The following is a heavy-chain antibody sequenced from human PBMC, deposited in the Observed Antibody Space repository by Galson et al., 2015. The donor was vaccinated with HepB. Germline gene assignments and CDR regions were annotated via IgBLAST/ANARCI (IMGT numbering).Heavy chain of an antibody. J-gene: IGHJ4*02. Sequence: TLSLTCNVSGGSINSANFYWSWIRQHPGRGLEWVGYISNTGSTYYNPSLKGRGTISVDTSKNQFSLNLNSVTAADTAVYYCARHFFGGDSPYSRYFDSWGQGALVTVSS. CDR1: GGSINSANFY. CDR2: ISNTGST. D-gene: IGHD2-21*02. V-gene: IGHV4-31*03. CDR3: ARHFFGGDSPYSRYFDS.